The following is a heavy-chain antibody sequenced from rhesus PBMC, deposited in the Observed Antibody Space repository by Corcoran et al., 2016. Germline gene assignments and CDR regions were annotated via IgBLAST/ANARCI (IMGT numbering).Heavy chain of an antibody. V-gene: IGHV4S14*01. D-gene: IGHD2-27*01. J-gene: IGHJ4*01. CDR1: GYSISSGYY. Sequence: QVQLQESGPGLVKPSETLSLTCAVSGYSISSGYYLGWIRQPPGKGLVWIGHISGGGNNNINPPLKSRVTISTDTSKNQFARKLSSVTAADTAVYYCARVWYRLFTADYWGQGVLVTVSS. CDR2: ISGGGNN. CDR3: ARVWYRLFTADY.